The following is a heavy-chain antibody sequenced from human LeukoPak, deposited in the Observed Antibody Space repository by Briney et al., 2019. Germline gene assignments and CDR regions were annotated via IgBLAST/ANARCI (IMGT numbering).Heavy chain of an antibody. CDR2: MNTNSGNT. CDR3: ARGDYGDYGTVY. V-gene: IGHV1-8*02. CDR1: GYTFTSYG. Sequence: ASVKVSCKAAGYTFTSYGISWVRQAPGQGLEWMGWMNTNSGNTGYAQKFQGRVTMTRNTSISTAYMELSSLRSVNTAVYYCARGDYGDYGTVYWGQGTPVTVSS. J-gene: IGHJ4*02. D-gene: IGHD4-17*01.